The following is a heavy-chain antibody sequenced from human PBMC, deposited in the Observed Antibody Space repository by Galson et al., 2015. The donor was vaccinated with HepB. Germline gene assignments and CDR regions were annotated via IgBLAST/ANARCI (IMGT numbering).Heavy chain of an antibody. V-gene: IGHV3-21*01. J-gene: IGHJ4*02. CDR3: ARESNWGWVSFGY. CDR2: ISSSSSYI. Sequence: SLRLSCAASGFTFSSYSMNWVRQAPGKGLEWVSSISSSSSYIYYADSVKGRFTISRDNAKNSLYLQVNSLRAEDTAVYYCARESNWGWVSFGYWGQGTLVTVSS. D-gene: IGHD7-27*01. CDR1: GFTFSSYS.